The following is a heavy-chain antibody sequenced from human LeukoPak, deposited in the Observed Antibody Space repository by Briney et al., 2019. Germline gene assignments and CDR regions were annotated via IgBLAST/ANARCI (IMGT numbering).Heavy chain of an antibody. J-gene: IGHJ4*02. V-gene: IGHV3-21*01. CDR1: GFTFSSFA. CDR2: ISTSGAYI. Sequence: PGGSLRLSCAASGFTFSSFAMTWVRQAPGKGLEWVSSISTSGAYIYYTHSLKGRFTISRDNAKNSLYLQMNSLRAEDTAVYYCARGPRVGETPFDYWGQGTLVTGPS. CDR3: ARGPRVGETPFDY. D-gene: IGHD1-26*01.